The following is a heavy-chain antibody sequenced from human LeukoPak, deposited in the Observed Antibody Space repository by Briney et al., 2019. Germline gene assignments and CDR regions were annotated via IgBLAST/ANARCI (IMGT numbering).Heavy chain of an antibody. J-gene: IGHJ4*02. D-gene: IGHD5-18*01. CDR3: ARVVDTAMANIDY. V-gene: IGHV1-8*02. CDR2: MNPNSGNT. Sequence: ASVKVSCKASGYTFTGYYMHWVRQAPGQGLEWMGWMNPNSGNTGYAQKFQGRVTMTRNTSISTAYMELSSLRSEDTAVYYCARVVDTAMANIDYWGQGTLVTVSS. CDR1: GYTFTGYY.